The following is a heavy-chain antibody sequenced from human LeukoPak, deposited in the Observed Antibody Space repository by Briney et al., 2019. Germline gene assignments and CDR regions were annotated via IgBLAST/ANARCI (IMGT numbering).Heavy chain of an antibody. CDR1: GGSISSYY. D-gene: IGHD3-10*01. CDR3: DSYYGSGSYYLDY. J-gene: IGHJ4*02. Sequence: SETLSLTCTVSGGSISSYYWGWIRQPPGKGLEWIGSIYYSGSTYYNPSLKSRVTISVDTSKNQFSLELSSVTAADTAVYYCDSYYGSGSYYLDYWGQGTLVTVSS. V-gene: IGHV4-39*01. CDR2: IYYSGST.